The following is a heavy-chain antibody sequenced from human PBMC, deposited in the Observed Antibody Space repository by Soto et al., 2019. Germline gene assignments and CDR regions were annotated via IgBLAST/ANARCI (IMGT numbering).Heavy chain of an antibody. Sequence: SETLSLTCTVSGGSISSGDYYWSWIRQPPGKGLEWIGYIYYSGSTYYNPSLKSRVTISVDTSKNQFSLKLSSVTAADTAVYYCARADDSGDFEYYFDYWGQGTLVTVSS. CDR2: IYYSGST. CDR1: GGSISSGDYY. CDR3: ARADDSGDFEYYFDY. J-gene: IGHJ4*02. V-gene: IGHV4-30-4*01. D-gene: IGHD4-17*01.